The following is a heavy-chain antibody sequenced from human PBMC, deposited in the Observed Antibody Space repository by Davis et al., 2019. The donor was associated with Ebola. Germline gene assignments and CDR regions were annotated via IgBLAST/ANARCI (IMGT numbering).Heavy chain of an antibody. D-gene: IGHD3-3*01. Sequence: SETLSLTCTVSGDSISTYYWNWIRQPPGKGLEWIGYIFQSGSPYYNPSLESRVTMLVDTSKNQFSLNLNSVTAADTAVYYCAKDSPTYYDFWSGHMAFDYWGQGTLVTVSS. CDR3: AKDSPTYYDFWSGHMAFDY. CDR2: IFQSGSP. V-gene: IGHV4-59*01. CDR1: GDSISTYY. J-gene: IGHJ4*02.